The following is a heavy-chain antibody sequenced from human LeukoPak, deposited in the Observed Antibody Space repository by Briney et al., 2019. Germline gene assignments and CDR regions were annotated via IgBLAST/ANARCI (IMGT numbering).Heavy chain of an antibody. V-gene: IGHV4-59*01. J-gene: IGHJ3*02. Sequence: PSETLSLTCTVSGDSISGYYWSWIRQPPGKGLEWIAYIYYTGSTNCNASLKSRVTLSVDTSKNQFSLKLSSVTAADTAVYYCARDGSRSDRSAFDIWGQGTMLTVSS. CDR3: ARDGSRSDRSAFDI. CDR2: IYYTGST. CDR1: GDSISGYY.